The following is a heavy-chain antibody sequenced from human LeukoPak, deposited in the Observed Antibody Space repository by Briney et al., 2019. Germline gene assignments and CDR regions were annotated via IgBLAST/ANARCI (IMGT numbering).Heavy chain of an antibody. V-gene: IGHV5-51*01. CDR1: GYRFTTYW. CDR2: IYPGDSDT. CDR3: ARQTGDNAFDI. D-gene: IGHD7-27*01. J-gene: IGHJ3*02. Sequence: GESLKISSKGSGYRFTTYWIGWVRQMPGKGLEWMGIIYPGDSDTRYSPSFQGQVTISADKSITTAYLQWNSLKASDTAMYYCARQTGDNAFDIWGRGTMVTVSS.